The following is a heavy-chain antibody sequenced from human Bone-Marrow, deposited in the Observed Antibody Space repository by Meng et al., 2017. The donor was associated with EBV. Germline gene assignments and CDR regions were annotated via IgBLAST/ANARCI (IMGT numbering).Heavy chain of an antibody. V-gene: IGHV3-74*03. CDR3: AREHWELWD. Sequence: EVQLVHAWGSLVHPGGFLGLSCAASGFTLSNYWMHWGRQAPGKGLVWVSRIKNDESDTTYADSVEGRFTISRDNAKNTLYLQMNTLRPEDTAVYYCAREHWELWDWGQGTLVTVSS. CDR2: IKNDESDT. J-gene: IGHJ4*02. CDR1: GFTLSNYW. D-gene: IGHD1-7*01.